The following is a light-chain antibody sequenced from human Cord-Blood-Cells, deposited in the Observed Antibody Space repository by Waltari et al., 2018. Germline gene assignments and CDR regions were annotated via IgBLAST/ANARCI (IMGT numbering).Light chain of an antibody. Sequence: ALTQPSPVSTSAEPSITPTCSATRSHDGRYNLFPWYQQHPGKAPKLMIYEGSKRPSGVSNRFSGSKSGNTASLTISGLQAEDEADYYCCSYAGSSTYVFGTGTKVTVL. J-gene: IGLJ1*01. CDR3: CSYAGSSTYV. CDR1: RSHDGRYNL. V-gene: IGLV2-23*01. CDR2: EGS.